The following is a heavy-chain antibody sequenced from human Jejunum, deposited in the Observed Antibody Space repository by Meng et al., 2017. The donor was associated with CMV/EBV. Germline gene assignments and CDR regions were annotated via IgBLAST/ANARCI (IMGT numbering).Heavy chain of an antibody. CDR2: ISWNTAST. D-gene: IGHD1-7*01. Sequence: NLQEYAMHWGREVPGKGLEWVAGISWNTASTGYADSMKGRFTISREDAKNSLYLQMDSLRPEDTALYYCAKAPSGGWNYFFYFDNWGQGTLVTVSS. CDR1: NLQEYA. V-gene: IGHV3-9*01. CDR3: AKAPSGGWNYFFYFDN. J-gene: IGHJ4*02.